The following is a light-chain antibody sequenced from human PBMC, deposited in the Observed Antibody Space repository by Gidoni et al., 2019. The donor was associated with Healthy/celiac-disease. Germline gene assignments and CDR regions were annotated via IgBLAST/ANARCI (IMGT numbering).Light chain of an antibody. CDR1: QSVSSN. J-gene: IGKJ4*01. CDR3: QQDNNWPPLT. CDR2: GAS. V-gene: IGKV3-15*01. Sequence: IVMTQSPATLSVSPGDRATLSCRASQSVSSNLAWYQQTPGQAPRLLIYGASTRATGIPARFSGSGSGTEFTLTISSLQSEDFAVYYCQQDNNWPPLTFGGGTKVEIK.